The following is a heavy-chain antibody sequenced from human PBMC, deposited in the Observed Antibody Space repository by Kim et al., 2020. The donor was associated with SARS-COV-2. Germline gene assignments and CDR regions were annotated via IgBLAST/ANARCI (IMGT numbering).Heavy chain of an antibody. CDR1: GFTFSSYD. J-gene: IGHJ3*02. D-gene: IGHD2-15*01. Sequence: GGSLRLSCAASGFTFSSYDMHWVRQATGKGLEWVSAIGTAGDTYYPGSVKGRFTISRENAKNSLYLQMNSLRAGDTAVYYCARDLCSGGSCTYQFGPRDAFDIWGQGTMVTVSS. V-gene: IGHV3-13*01. CDR2: IGTAGDT. CDR3: ARDLCSGGSCTYQFGPRDAFDI.